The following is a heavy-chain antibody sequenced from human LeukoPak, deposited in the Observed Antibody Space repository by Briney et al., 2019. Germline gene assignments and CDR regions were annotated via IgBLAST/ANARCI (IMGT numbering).Heavy chain of an antibody. V-gene: IGHV5-51*01. J-gene: IGHJ4*02. Sequence: GESLKISCKGSGYTFPSYWIGWVRQMPGKGLEWMGIIYPGDSDTTYSPSFQGQVTISADKSISTAYLQWGSLKASDTAMYYCARRGTYRAFDYWGQGTLVTVSS. CDR2: IYPGDSDT. CDR1: GYTFPSYW. CDR3: ARRGTYRAFDY. D-gene: IGHD1-26*01.